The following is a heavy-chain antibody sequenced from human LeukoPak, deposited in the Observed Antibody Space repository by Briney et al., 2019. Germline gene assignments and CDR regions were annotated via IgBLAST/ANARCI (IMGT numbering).Heavy chain of an antibody. D-gene: IGHD1-14*01. J-gene: IGHJ2*01. CDR3: ARVPPGLLGYFDL. Sequence: KSGGSLRLSCAASGFTFSVYYMSWIRQAPGKGLEWVSYISSSGSTIYYADSVKGRFTISRDNAKNSLYLQMNSLRAEDTAVYYCARVPPGLLGYFDLWGRGTLVTVSS. CDR2: ISSSGSTI. CDR1: GFTFSVYY. V-gene: IGHV3-11*04.